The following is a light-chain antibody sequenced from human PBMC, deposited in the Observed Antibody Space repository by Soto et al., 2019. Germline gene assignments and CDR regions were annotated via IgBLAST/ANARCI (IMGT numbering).Light chain of an antibody. J-gene: IGKJ1*01. V-gene: IGKV3D-15*01. Sequence: EIVMTQSPATLSVSPGERATLSCRASQSVSSNLAWYQQKPGQAPNLLIYGASTRATGIPARFSGSGSGTEFTVTISSLPSEDFAVYYCQQYNNWPGTFGQGTKVEIK. CDR2: GAS. CDR1: QSVSSN. CDR3: QQYNNWPGT.